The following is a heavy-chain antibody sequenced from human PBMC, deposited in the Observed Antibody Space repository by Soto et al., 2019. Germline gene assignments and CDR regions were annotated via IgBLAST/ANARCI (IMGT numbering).Heavy chain of an antibody. CDR3: ASVVTASYFDY. V-gene: IGHV4-59*01. D-gene: IGHD2-21*02. CDR2: IYYSGST. Sequence: QVQLQEWGPGLVKPSETLSLTCTVSGGSISSYYWSWIRQPPGKGLEWIGYIYYSGSTNYNPSLKSRVTISVDTSKNQFSLKLSSVTAADTAVYYCASVVTASYFDYWGQGTLVTVSS. CDR1: GGSISSYY. J-gene: IGHJ4*02.